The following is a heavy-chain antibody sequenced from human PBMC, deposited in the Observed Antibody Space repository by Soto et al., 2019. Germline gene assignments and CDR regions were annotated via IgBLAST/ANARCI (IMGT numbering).Heavy chain of an antibody. CDR1: DDFISSYY. J-gene: IGHJ6*02. V-gene: IGHV4-4*07. D-gene: IGHD3-9*01. CDR3: ARADYEILTGSYAMDV. CDR2: VSTSGAT. Sequence: QVQLQESGPRLVKPSETLSLTCTVSDDFISSYYWNWIRQPAGKGLEWIGRVSTSGATNYNPSLDRRVTMSVDPSKKQFSLKLTSVTAADTAVYFCARADYEILTGSYAMDVWGQGTTVTVSS.